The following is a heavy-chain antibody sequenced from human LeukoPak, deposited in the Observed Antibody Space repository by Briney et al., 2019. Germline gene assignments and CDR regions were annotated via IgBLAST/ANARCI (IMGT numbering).Heavy chain of an antibody. V-gene: IGHV5-51*01. J-gene: IGHJ4*02. Sequence: GESLKISCKGSGYSFSSFWLGWVRQMPGKGLEWMGLIDPADSDSRYSPSFQGQVIFSVDKSTKTAYLQWSSLKASDTAMYYCARLIGAFSESSGYSDYRGQGTLVTVSS. CDR3: ARLIGAFSESSGYSDY. D-gene: IGHD3-22*01. CDR1: GYSFSSFW. CDR2: IDPADSDS.